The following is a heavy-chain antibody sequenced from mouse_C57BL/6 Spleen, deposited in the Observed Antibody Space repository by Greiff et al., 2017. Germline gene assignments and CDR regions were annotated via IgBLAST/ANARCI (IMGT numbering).Heavy chain of an antibody. D-gene: IGHD1-1*01. V-gene: IGHV2-2*01. CDR1: GFSLTSYG. CDR2: IWSGGST. Sequence: QVQLKESGPGLVQPSQSLSITCTVSGFSLTSYGVHWVRQSPGTGLEWLGVIWSGGSTDYNAAFISRLSISKDNSKSQVFFKMNSLQADDTAIYYCARNLLTTVVATKAMDYWGQGTSVTVSS. J-gene: IGHJ4*01. CDR3: ARNLLTTVVATKAMDY.